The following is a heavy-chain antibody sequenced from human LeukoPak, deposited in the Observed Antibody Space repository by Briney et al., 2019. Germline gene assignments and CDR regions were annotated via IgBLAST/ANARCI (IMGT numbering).Heavy chain of an antibody. J-gene: IGHJ4*02. D-gene: IGHD2-2*01. CDR3: ARGYCSSTSCYTFDY. CDR1: GFTFSSYG. Sequence: PGRSLRLSCAASGFTFSSYGMHWVRQAPGKGLEWVAVISYDGSNKYYADSVKGRFTISRDNSKNTLYLQMNSLRAEDTAVYYCARGYCSSTSCYTFDYWGQGTLVTVSS. CDR2: ISYDGSNK. V-gene: IGHV3-30*03.